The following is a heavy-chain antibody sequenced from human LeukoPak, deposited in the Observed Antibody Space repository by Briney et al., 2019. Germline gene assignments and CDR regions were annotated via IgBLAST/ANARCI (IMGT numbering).Heavy chain of an antibody. CDR3: ARGPGPEAFDI. J-gene: IGHJ3*02. D-gene: IGHD1-14*01. CDR2: INPSGGST. V-gene: IGHV1-46*01. CDR1: GYTFTSYY. Sequence: GASVKVSCKASGYTFTSYYMHWVRQAPGQGLEWMGIINPSGGSTSYAQKFQGRVTMTRDTSTSTVYMELSSPRSDDTAVYYCARGPGPEAFDIWGQGTMVTVSS.